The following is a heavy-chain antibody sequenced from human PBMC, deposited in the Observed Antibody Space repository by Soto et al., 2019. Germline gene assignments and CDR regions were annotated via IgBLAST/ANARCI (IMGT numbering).Heavy chain of an antibody. CDR1: GYRFTRYG. J-gene: IGHJ4*02. V-gene: IGHV1-18*01. Sequence: ASVKLSCKDSGYRFTRYGINWVRQAPGQGLEWMGWISAYNGNTNYAQKLQGRVTMTTDTSTSTAYMELRSLRSDDTAVYYCARDYYDSSGSYFDYWGQGTLVTVPQ. D-gene: IGHD3-22*01. CDR2: ISAYNGNT. CDR3: ARDYYDSSGSYFDY.